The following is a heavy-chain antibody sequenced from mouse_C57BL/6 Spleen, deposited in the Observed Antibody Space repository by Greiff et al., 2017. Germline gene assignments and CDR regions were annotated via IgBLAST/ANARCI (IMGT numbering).Heavy chain of an antibody. Sequence: DVMLVESGGGLVKPGGSLKLSCAASGFTFSDYGMHWVRQAPEKGLEWVAYISSGSSTIYYADTVKGRFTISRDNAKNTLFLQMTSLRAEDTAMYYCARPPIDVWGTGTTVTVSS. CDR1: GFTFSDYG. CDR3: ARPPIDV. V-gene: IGHV5-17*01. J-gene: IGHJ1*03. CDR2: ISSGSSTI.